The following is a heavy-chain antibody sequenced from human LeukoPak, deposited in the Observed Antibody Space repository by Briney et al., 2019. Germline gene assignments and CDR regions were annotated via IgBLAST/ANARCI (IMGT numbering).Heavy chain of an antibody. CDR3: ARAPHRCSGGSCLDY. D-gene: IGHD2-15*01. V-gene: IGHV1-2*04. J-gene: IGHJ4*02. CDR1: GYTFTGYY. Sequence: ASVKVSCKASGYTFTGYYMHWVRQAPGQGLEWMGWINPNSGGTNYAQKFQGWVTMTRDTSISTAYMELSRLRSDDTAVYYCARAPHRCSGGSCLDYWGQGTLVTVPS. CDR2: INPNSGGT.